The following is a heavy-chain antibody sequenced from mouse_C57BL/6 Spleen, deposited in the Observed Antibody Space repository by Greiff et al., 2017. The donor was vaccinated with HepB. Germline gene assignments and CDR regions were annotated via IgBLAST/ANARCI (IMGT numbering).Heavy chain of an antibody. CDR2: IYPGDGDT. CDR1: GYAFSSSW. J-gene: IGHJ4*01. D-gene: IGHD2-14*01. CDR3: ARRVPGFAMDY. Sequence: VQLQQSGPELVKPGASVKISCKASGYAFSSSWMNWVKQRPGKGLEWIGRIYPGDGDTNYNGKFKGKATLTADKSSSTAYMQLSSLTSEDSAVYVCARRVPGFAMDYWGQGTSVTVSS. V-gene: IGHV1-82*01.